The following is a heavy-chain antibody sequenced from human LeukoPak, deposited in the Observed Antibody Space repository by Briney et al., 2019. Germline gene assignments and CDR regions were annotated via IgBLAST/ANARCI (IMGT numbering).Heavy chain of an antibody. V-gene: IGHV3-48*03. J-gene: IGHJ5*02. Sequence: GGSLRLSCAASGFTFSSYEMNWVRQAPGKGLEWASYISSSGSTIYYADSVKGRFTISRDNAKNSLYLQMNSLRAEDTAVYYCARVRWSGGNWFDPWGQGTLVTVSS. CDR3: ARVRWSGGNWFDP. CDR2: ISSSGSTI. D-gene: IGHD3-3*01. CDR1: GFTFSSYE.